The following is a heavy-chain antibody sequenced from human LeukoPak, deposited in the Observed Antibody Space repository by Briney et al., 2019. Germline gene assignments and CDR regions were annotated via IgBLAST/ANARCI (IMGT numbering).Heavy chain of an antibody. V-gene: IGHV3-21*01. J-gene: IGHJ4*02. CDR2: ISSSSSYI. CDR1: GFTFSSYS. D-gene: IGHD5-12*01. CDR3: ARSVAAAPKNAY. Sequence: GGSLRLSCAASGFTFSSYSMDWVRQAPGKGLEWVSSISSSSSYIYYADSVKGRFTISRDNAKNSLYLQMNSLRAEDTAVYYCARSVAAAPKNAYWGQGPLVTVS.